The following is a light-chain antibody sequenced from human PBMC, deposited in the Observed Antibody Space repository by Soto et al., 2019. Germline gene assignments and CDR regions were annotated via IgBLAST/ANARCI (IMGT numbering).Light chain of an antibody. J-gene: IGKJ4*01. V-gene: IGKV3-20*01. CDR2: GAS. CDR1: HSVSRTY. Sequence: THSPGTLSFSPREIATLSCRARHSVSRTYLAWYQQKPGQAPRLLIFGASDRATGTPDRFSGSGSGTDFTLTISRLEPEDAAVYYCQQYGSSLRPLTFGGGTKVDIK. CDR3: QQYGSSLRPLT.